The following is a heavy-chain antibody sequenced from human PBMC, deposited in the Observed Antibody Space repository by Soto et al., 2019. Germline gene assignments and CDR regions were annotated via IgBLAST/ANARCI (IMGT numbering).Heavy chain of an antibody. V-gene: IGHV3-9*01. J-gene: IGHJ4*02. D-gene: IGHD3-16*01. CDR1: GFTFDDNA. Sequence: GGSLRLSCAVSGFTFDDNAMHWVRQAPEKGLEWVSGINWKSDIGYADSVKGRFTISRDNAENSLYLQMNSLRAEDTALYYCAISQDRGGRTTFIYWGQGPQVTVSS. CDR3: AISQDRGGRTTFIY. CDR2: INWKSDI.